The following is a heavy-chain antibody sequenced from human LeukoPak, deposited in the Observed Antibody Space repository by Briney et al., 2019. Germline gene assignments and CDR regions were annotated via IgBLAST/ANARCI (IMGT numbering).Heavy chain of an antibody. V-gene: IGHV3-74*01. Sequence: GGSLRLSCAASGFSFSSYWMHWVRQAPGKGLVWVSSIKTDGSRTIYADSVKGRFTISRDNAKNTLYLQVNSLRAEDTAVYYCARGCGTTSCQADYWGQGTLVTVSS. CDR3: ARGCGTTSCQADY. CDR1: GFSFSSYW. J-gene: IGHJ4*02. D-gene: IGHD2-2*01. CDR2: IKTDGSRT.